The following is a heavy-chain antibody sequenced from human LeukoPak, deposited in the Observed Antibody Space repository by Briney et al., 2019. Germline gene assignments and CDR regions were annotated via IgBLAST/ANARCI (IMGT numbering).Heavy chain of an antibody. J-gene: IGHJ6*02. CDR2: ISSSSSYI. Sequence: PGGSLRLSCAASGFTFSSYSMNWVRQAPGKGLEWVSSISSSSSYIYYADSVKGRFTISRDNAKNSLYLQMNSLRAEDTAVYYCARGYCSSTSCYRYYYYGMDVWGQGTTVTVSS. CDR3: ARGYCSSTSCYRYYYYGMDV. CDR1: GFTFSSYS. V-gene: IGHV3-21*01. D-gene: IGHD2-2*01.